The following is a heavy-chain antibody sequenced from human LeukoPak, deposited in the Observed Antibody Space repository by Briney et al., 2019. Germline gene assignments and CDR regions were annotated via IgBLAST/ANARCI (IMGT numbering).Heavy chain of an antibody. D-gene: IGHD2-15*01. CDR2: ISYSGSP. CDR1: GASISSGGYF. CDR3: ARLFCSGASCSRGGGFDY. Sequence: SQTLSLTCTVSGASISSGGYFWTWIRQHPGKGLEWIVYISYSGSPYYSPSLESRVTISADTSQNQFSLKLNSVTAADTAIYYCARLFCSGASCSRGGGFDYWGQGTLVTVSS. V-gene: IGHV4-31*03. J-gene: IGHJ4*02.